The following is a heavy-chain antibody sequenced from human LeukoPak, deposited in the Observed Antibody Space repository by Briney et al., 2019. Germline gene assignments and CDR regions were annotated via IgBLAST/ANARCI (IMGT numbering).Heavy chain of an antibody. CDR3: ARGSIAAAGHYYFDY. CDR2: INPNSGGT. J-gene: IGHJ4*02. D-gene: IGHD6-13*01. CDR1: GYTFTGYY. V-gene: IGHV1-2*02. Sequence: ASVKVSCKASGYTFTGYYMHWVRQAPGQGLEWMGWINPNSGGTNYAQKFQGRVTMTRDTSISTAYTELSRLRSDDTAVYYCARGSIAAAGHYYFDYWGQGTLVTVSS.